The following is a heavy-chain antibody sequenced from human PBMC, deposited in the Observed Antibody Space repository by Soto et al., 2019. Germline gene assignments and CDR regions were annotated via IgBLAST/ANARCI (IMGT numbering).Heavy chain of an antibody. V-gene: IGHV3-49*04. D-gene: IGHD6-19*01. Sequence: GGSLRLSCXXSGFTFGDYAMSWVRQAPGKGPEWVGFIRSKAYGGTTEYAASVKGRFTISRDDSKSIAYLQMNSLKTEDTAVYYCTRDQYSSGWYAIGYTYYGMDVWGQGTTVTVSS. CDR1: GFTFGDYA. CDR2: IRSKAYGGTT. CDR3: TRDQYSSGWYAIGYTYYGMDV. J-gene: IGHJ6*02.